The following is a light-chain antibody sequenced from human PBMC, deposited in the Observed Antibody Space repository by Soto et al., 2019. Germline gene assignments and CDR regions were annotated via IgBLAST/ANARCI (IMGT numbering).Light chain of an antibody. J-gene: IGKJ2*02. CDR2: AAS. CDR1: RTISNY. CDR3: QQSFDTLWT. V-gene: IGKV1-39*01. Sequence: DIQMTQSPSSLSASVGDRVTITCRASRTISNYLNWYLHKSGRAPKLLIYAASNLQSGVPSRFSGSGSGTDFTLTISGLQPEDFGTYYCQQSFDTLWTFGQGTKVDIK.